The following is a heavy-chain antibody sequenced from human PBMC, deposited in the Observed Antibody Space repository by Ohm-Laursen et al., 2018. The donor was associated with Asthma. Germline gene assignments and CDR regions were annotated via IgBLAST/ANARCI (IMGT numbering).Heavy chain of an antibody. V-gene: IGHV1-2*06. CDR1: GYTFTVYY. J-gene: IGHJ4*02. D-gene: IGHD3-10*01. Sequence: ASVKVSCKASGYTFTVYYMHWVRQAPGQGLEWMGRINPNSGGTNYAQKFQGRVTMTRDTSISTAYMELSRLRSDDTAVYYCARDSARITMVQGVPFGYWGQGTLVTVSS. CDR2: INPNSGGT. CDR3: ARDSARITMVQGVPFGY.